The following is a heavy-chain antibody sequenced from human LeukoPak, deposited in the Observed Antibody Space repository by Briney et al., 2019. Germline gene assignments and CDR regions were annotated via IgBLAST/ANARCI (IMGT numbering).Heavy chain of an antibody. CDR3: ATEGVYSGSY. V-gene: IGHV1-24*01. D-gene: IGHD5-12*01. CDR2: FDPDDGET. CDR1: VFTLTELS. Sequence: ASVKFSCKVSVFTLTELSMHWVRQAPGKGLAWMGGFDPDDGETIYAQKFQGRVTMTEDTSTDTAYMELSRLRSEDTSVCCCATEGVYSGSYWGQGTLVTVSS. J-gene: IGHJ4*02.